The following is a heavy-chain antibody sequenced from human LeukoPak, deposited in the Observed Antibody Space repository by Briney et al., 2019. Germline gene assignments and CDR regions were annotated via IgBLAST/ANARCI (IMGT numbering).Heavy chain of an antibody. V-gene: IGHV3-23*01. CDR2: ISGSGRSP. CDR3: AKTTLAAPGTEFDS. Sequence: AGGTLRLSCTASGFTFSNYAMAWVRQAPGRGLEWVSIISGSGRSPFDADSVKGRFTISRDNSKNTLFLHMDRLRADDTAVYYCAKTTLAAPGTEFDSWGQGTLVTVSS. CDR1: GFTFSNYA. J-gene: IGHJ5*01. D-gene: IGHD6-13*01.